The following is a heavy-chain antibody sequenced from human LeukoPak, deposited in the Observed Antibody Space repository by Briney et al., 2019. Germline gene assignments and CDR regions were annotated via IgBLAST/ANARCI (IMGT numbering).Heavy chain of an antibody. CDR2: INSAGSST. CDR3: ARQSGEFDY. V-gene: IGHV3-74*01. Sequence: GGSLRLSCTASGFTFSRYWMHWVRQAPGKGLVWVSTINSAGSSTTYADSVKGRFTISRDNAKNTLYLQMNTLRAEDTAVYYCARQSGEFDYWGQGTLVTVS. D-gene: IGHD7-27*01. J-gene: IGHJ4*02. CDR1: GFTFSRYW.